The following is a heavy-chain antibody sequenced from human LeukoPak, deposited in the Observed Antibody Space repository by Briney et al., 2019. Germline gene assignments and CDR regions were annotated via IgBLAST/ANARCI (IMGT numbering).Heavy chain of an antibody. CDR3: ARDRYYDFWSGYLNWYFDL. D-gene: IGHD3-3*01. CDR2: IYHSGST. V-gene: IGHV4-38-2*02. Sequence: SETLSLTCAVSGYSISSGYYWGWIRQPPGKGLEWIGSIYHSGSTYYNPSLKSRVTISVDTSKNQFSLKLSSVTAADTAVYYCARDRYYDFWSGYLNWYFDLWGRGTLVTVSS. J-gene: IGHJ2*01. CDR1: GYSISSGYY.